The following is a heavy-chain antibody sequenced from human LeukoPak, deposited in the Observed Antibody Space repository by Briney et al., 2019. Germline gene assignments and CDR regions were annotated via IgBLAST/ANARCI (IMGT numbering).Heavy chain of an antibody. CDR2: ISGSGGST. Sequence: GASLRLSCAASGFTFSSYAMSWVRQAPGKGLEWVSAISGSGGSTYYADFVKGRFTISRDNSKNTLYLQMNSLRAEDTAVYYCAKDLGGWVYGMDVWGQGTTVTVSS. CDR3: AKDLGGWVYGMDV. D-gene: IGHD6-19*01. J-gene: IGHJ6*02. CDR1: GFTFSSYA. V-gene: IGHV3-23*01.